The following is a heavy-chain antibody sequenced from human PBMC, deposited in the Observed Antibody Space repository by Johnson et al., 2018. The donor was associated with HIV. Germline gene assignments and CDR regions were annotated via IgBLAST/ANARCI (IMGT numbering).Heavy chain of an antibody. CDR3: AKAYCPGCDAFDI. D-gene: IGHD2-21*01. V-gene: IGHV3-30*02. CDR1: GLIFSRSW. J-gene: IGHJ3*02. Sequence: QMQLVESGGGLIQPGGSLRLSCAASGLIFSRSWMHWVRQAPGKGLEWVAFIRYDGSNKYYADSVKGRFTISRDNSKNTMYLQMNSLRAEDTAVYYCAKAYCPGCDAFDIWGQGTMVTVSS. CDR2: IRYDGSNK.